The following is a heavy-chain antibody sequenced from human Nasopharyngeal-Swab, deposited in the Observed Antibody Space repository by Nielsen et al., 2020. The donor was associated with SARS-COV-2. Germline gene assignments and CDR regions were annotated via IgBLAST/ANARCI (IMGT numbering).Heavy chain of an antibody. CDR3: AKELSARVVTPTYYFDY. CDR2: ISYDGSNK. CDR1: GFTFSSYG. V-gene: IGHV3-30*18. Sequence: GESLKISCAASGFTFSSYGMHWVRQALGKGLEWVAVISYDGSNKYYADSVKGRFTISRDNSKNTLYLQMNSLRAEDTAVYYCAKELSARVVTPTYYFDYWGQGTLVTVSS. D-gene: IGHD3-22*01. J-gene: IGHJ4*02.